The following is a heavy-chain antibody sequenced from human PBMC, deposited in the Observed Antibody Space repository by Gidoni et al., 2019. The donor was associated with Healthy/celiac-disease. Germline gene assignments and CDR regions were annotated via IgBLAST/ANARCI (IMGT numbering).Heavy chain of an antibody. D-gene: IGHD6-19*01. CDR1: GRSTSSSSYY. CDR2: IYYSGST. J-gene: IGHJ4*02. CDR3: ARLGWYEYYFDY. V-gene: IGHV4-39*01. Sequence: QLQLQESGPGLVKPSETLSLTCSGAGRSTSSSSYYWGWNRQPPGKGLEWIGSIYYSGSTYYNPSLKSRVTISVDTSKNQFSLKLSSVTAADTAVYYCARLGWYEYYFDYWGQGTLVTVSS.